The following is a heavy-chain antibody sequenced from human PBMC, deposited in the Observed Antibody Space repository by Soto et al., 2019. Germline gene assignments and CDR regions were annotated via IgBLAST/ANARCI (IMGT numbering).Heavy chain of an antibody. J-gene: IGHJ4*02. CDR3: ARHERISRSPFDY. V-gene: IGHV4-39*01. CDR2: IYYSGST. Sequence: QLQLQESGPGLVKPSETLSLTCTVSGGSISSSSYYWGWIRQPPGKGLEWIGSIYYSGSTYYNPSLKSRVTVSVDTSKNQFSLKLSSVTAADTAVYYCARHERISRSPFDYWGQGTLVTVSS. D-gene: IGHD2-15*01. CDR1: GGSISSSSYY.